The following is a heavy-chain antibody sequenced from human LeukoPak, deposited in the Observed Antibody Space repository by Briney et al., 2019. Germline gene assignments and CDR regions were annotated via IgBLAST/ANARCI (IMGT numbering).Heavy chain of an antibody. CDR1: GFTFDDYA. V-gene: IGHV3-9*01. CDR3: AKDPGSSWSQQGLGFDY. J-gene: IGHJ4*02. D-gene: IGHD6-13*01. CDR2: ISWNSGSI. Sequence: RTGGSLRLSCAASGFTFDDYAMHWVRQAPGKGLEWVSGISWNSGSIGYADSVKGRFTISRDNAKNSLYLQMNSLRAEDTALYYCAKDPGSSWSQQGLGFDYWGQGTLVTVSS.